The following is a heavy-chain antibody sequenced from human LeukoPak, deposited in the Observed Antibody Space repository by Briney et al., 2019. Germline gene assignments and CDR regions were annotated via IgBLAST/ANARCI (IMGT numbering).Heavy chain of an antibody. V-gene: IGHV4-59*01. CDR2: IYYSGTT. CDR1: GGSIDSNS. D-gene: IGHD6-13*01. CDR3: ARRSSSWKNWFDP. J-gene: IGHJ5*02. Sequence: SETLSLTCTVSGGSIDSNSWTWILQPPGKGLEWIGYIYYSGTTNYNPSLKSRVTMSVDMSKNQFSLKLSSVTAADTAVYYCARRSSSWKNWFDPWGQGTLVTVSS.